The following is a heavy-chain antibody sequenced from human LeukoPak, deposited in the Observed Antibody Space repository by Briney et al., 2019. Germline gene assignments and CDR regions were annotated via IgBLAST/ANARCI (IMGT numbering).Heavy chain of an antibody. V-gene: IGHV3-74*01. CDR2: MNNDGRVI. Sequence: GGSLGLSCAASGFRFSGYAMNWVRQVPGRGLEWVARMNNDGRVISYADSVKGRFTISRDNAKNTLYLQMNSLRAEDTAVYYCAREFEATGFWALDYWGQGTLVTASS. D-gene: IGHD3-16*01. J-gene: IGHJ4*02. CDR3: AREFEATGFWALDY. CDR1: GFRFSGYA.